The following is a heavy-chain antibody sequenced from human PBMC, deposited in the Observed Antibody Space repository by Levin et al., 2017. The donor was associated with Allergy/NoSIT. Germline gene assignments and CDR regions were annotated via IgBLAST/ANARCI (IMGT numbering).Heavy chain of an antibody. CDR3: AKDPRITMVPGDY. V-gene: IGHV3-23*01. CDR2: ISGSGGST. J-gene: IGHJ4*02. Sequence: GESLKISCAASGFTFSSYAMSWVRQAPGKGLEWVSAISGSGGSTYYADSVKGRFTISRDNSKNTLYLQMNSLRAEDTAVYYCAKDPRITMVPGDYWGQGTLVTVSS. D-gene: IGHD3-10*01. CDR1: GFTFSSYA.